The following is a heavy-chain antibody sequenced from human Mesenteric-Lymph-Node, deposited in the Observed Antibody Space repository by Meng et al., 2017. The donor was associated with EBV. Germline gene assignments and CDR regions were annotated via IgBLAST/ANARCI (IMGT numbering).Heavy chain of an antibody. Sequence: QVPLQQWGAGLLKPPETLSLTCAVYGGSFSGYYWSWIRQPPGKGLEWIGEINHSGSTNYNPSLKSRVTISVDTSKNQFSLKLSSVTAADTAVYYCARGPNYWYFDLWGRGTLVTVSS. CDR2: INHSGST. CDR1: GGSFSGYY. J-gene: IGHJ2*01. V-gene: IGHV4-34*01. CDR3: ARGPNYWYFDL.